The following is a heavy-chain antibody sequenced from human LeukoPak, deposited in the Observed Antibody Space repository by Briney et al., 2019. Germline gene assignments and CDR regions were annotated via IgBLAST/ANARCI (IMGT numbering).Heavy chain of an antibody. D-gene: IGHD3-16*01. CDR3: ARETSQKGAHYMDV. V-gene: IGHV4-59*01. CDR1: GGSISSYY. CDR2: IYYSGST. J-gene: IGHJ6*03. Sequence: SETLSLTCTVSGGSISSYYWSWLRQPPGKGLEWIGYIYYSGSTNYNPSLKSRVTISVDTSKNQFSLKLTSVTAADTAVYYCARETSQKGAHYMDVWGKGTTVTISS.